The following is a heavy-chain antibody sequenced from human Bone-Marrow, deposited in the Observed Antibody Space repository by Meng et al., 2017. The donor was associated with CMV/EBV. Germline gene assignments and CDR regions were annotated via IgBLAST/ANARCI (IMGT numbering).Heavy chain of an antibody. CDR1: GFTFSSYS. J-gene: IGHJ6*02. Sequence: GESLKISCAASGFTFSSYSMNWVRQAPGKGLEWVSYINGGGRTIYYADSVKGRFTISRDNAKNSLYLQMNSLRAEDTAVYYCARLIPAAMYYYYGMDVWGQWNTVNV. D-gene: IGHD2-2*01. CDR3: ARLIPAAMYYYYGMDV. V-gene: IGHV3-48*04. CDR2: INGGGRTI.